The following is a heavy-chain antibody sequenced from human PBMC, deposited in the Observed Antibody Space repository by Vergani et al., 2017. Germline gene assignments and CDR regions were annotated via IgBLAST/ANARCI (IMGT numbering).Heavy chain of an antibody. CDR3: AKARDPNCKGGNCYSYYYGLDL. CDR2: ISGSGGNT. CDR1: GFTFSSYA. D-gene: IGHD2-15*01. V-gene: IGHV3-23*04. J-gene: IGHJ6*02. Sequence: EVQLVESGGGVVRPGGSLRLSCGASGFTFSSYAMTWVRQAPGKGLEWVSAISGSGGNTFYTDSVKGRFSISRDNSKDTLYLQMNSLRVEDTAIYYCAKARDPNCKGGNCYSYYYGLDLWGQGTTVTVSS.